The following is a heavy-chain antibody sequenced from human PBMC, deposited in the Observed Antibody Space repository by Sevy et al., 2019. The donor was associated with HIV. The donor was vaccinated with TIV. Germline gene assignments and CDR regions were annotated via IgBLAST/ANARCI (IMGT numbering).Heavy chain of an antibody. CDR2: IRYDGSNK. D-gene: IGHD3-3*01. V-gene: IGHV3-33*01. J-gene: IGHJ6*02. CDR3: ARDRLGITISAEWGGGMDV. CDR1: GFTLSSYG. Sequence: GESLKISCAVSGFTLSSYGMHWVRQAPGKGLEWVAVIRYDGSNKYYADSVKGRFTISRDNSKNTLYLQMNSLRAEDTAVYYCARDRLGITISAEWGGGMDVWGQGTTVTVSS.